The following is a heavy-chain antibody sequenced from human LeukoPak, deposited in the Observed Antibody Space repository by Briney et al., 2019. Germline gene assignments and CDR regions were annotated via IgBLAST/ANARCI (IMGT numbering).Heavy chain of an antibody. V-gene: IGHV1-2*02. J-gene: IGHJ5*02. CDR2: INPNSGGT. CDR3: ATDEYYDFWSGYYSRLDP. CDR1: GYTFTGYY. D-gene: IGHD3-3*01. Sequence: ASVKVSFKASGYTFTGYYMHWVRQAPGQGLEWMGWINPNSGGTNYAQKFQGRVTMNRDTSISTAYMELSRLRTDDTAVYYCATDEYYDFWSGYYSRLDPWGQGTLVTVSS.